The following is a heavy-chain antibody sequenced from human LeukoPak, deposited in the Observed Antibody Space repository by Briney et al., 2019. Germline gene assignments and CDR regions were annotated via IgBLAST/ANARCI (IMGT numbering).Heavy chain of an antibody. CDR1: GYTFTFYD. Sequence: ASVKVSCKASGYTFTFYDIQWVRQAAGQGLEWMGWMNPHSGNTGYAQKFLGRITLTRNTSTSMAYMELATLKSEDTAVYYCARGRRDVFDIWGQGTTVTVS. V-gene: IGHV1-8*03. J-gene: IGHJ3*02. CDR2: MNPHSGNT. CDR3: ARGRRDVFDI.